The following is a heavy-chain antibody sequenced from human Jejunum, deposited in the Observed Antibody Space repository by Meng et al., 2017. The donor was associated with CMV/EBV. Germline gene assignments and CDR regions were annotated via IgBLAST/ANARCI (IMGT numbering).Heavy chain of an antibody. CDR1: FTNYA. CDR2: INTNTGNP. J-gene: IGHJ4*02. CDR3: ARDRRYCSDTSCYRDFFFDY. V-gene: IGHV7-4-1*02. D-gene: IGHD2-2*01. Sequence: FTNYASNWVRQAPGQGLEWMGWINTNTGNPTYAQGFTGRYVFSLDTSVSTAYLQISSLKAEDTAVYYCARDRRYCSDTSCYRDFFFDYWGQGTLVTVSS.